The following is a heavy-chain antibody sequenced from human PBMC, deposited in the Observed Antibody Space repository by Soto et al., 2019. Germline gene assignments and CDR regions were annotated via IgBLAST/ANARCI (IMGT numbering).Heavy chain of an antibody. Sequence: GGSLRLSCAASGFTFSDYYMSWIRQAPGKGLEWVSSITSSGSTTYYIDSVKGRFTISRDNAKNSLYLQMNSLRAEDTAVYYCARERYSYGPYYFDYWGQGTLVTVSS. CDR3: ARERYSYGPYYFDY. J-gene: IGHJ4*02. CDR1: GFTFSDYY. D-gene: IGHD5-18*01. CDR2: ITSSGSTT. V-gene: IGHV3-11*01.